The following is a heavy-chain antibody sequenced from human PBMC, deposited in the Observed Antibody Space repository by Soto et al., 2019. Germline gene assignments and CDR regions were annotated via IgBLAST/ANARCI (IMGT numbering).Heavy chain of an antibody. V-gene: IGHV1-18*04. CDR3: AREGYGDYGNYYYGMDV. D-gene: IGHD4-17*01. CDR2: ISAYNGNT. CDR1: GYTFTSYG. J-gene: IGHJ6*02. Sequence: ASVKVSCKASGYTFTSYGISWGRQAPGQGREWMGWISAYNGNTNYAQKLQGRVTMTTDTSTSTASMEQRSLRSEDTAVYYCAREGYGDYGNYYYGMDVWGQGTTVTVSS.